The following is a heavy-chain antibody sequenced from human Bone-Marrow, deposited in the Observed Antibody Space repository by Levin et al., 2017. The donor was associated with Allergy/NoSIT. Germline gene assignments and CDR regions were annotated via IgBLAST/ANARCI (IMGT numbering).Heavy chain of an antibody. V-gene: IGHV4-39*01. J-gene: IGHJ5*02. Sequence: SQTLSLTCTVSGGSISSSSYYWGWIRQPPGKGLEWIGSIYYSGSTYYNPSLKSRVTISVDTSKNQFSLKLSSVTAADTAVYYCARSPIVVVPAANSHNWFDPWGQGTLVTVSS. CDR2: IYYSGST. CDR1: GGSISSSSYY. D-gene: IGHD2-2*01. CDR3: ARSPIVVVPAANSHNWFDP.